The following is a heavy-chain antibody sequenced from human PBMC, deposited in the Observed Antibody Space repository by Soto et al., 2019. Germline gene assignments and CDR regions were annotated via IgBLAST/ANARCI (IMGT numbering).Heavy chain of an antibody. J-gene: IGHJ4*02. CDR3: AVRGGYTTPFDY. CDR2: IYFDGTTT. V-gene: IGHV3-74*01. Sequence: EVQLVESGGGLVQPGKSLRLSCAASGITLPGYWMYWVRQAPGKGLVWVARIYFDGTTTRDADSVQGRFTISRDNAKNTLHLQMNGLRAEDTAVYYCAVRGGYTTPFDYWGQGTLVTVSS. D-gene: IGHD2-2*02. CDR1: GITLPGYW.